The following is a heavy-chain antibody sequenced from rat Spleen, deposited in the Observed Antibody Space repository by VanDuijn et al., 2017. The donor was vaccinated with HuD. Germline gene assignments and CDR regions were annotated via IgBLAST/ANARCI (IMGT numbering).Heavy chain of an antibody. V-gene: IGHV5-27*01. D-gene: IGHD1-10*01. CDR2: ITNSGGSS. J-gene: IGHJ2*01. CDR3: TTVNNYGGFSFDY. Sequence: EVQLVESGGGLVQPGRSMKLSCAASGFTFSNYGMAWVRQAPTRGLEWVASITNSGGSSYYRDSVKGRFSISRDNAKSTLYLQMDSLRSEDTATYYCTTVNNYGGFSFDYWGQGVMVTVSS. CDR1: GFTFSNYG.